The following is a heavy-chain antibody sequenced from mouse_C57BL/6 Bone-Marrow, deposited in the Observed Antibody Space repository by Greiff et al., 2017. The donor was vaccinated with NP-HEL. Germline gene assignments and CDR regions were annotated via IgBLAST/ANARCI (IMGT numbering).Heavy chain of an antibody. CDR3: AREAVVAPFAY. J-gene: IGHJ3*01. D-gene: IGHD1-1*01. Sequence: VQLQQSGAELARPGASVKLSCKASGYTFTSYGISWVKQRTGQGLEWIGEIYPRSGNTYYNEKFKGKATLTADKSSSTAYMELRSLTSEDSAVYFCAREAVVAPFAYWGQGTRVTVSA. V-gene: IGHV1-81*01. CDR1: GYTFTSYG. CDR2: IYPRSGNT.